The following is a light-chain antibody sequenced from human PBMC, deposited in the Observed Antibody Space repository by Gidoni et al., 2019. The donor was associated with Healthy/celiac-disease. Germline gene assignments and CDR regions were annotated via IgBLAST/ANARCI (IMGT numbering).Light chain of an antibody. CDR2: DAS. Sequence: DIVLTQSPATLSLSPGERATLSCRASQSVSSYLAWYQQKPGQAPRLLIYDASNRATGIPARFSGSGSGTDFTLTISSLEPEDFAVYYCQQRSNWPLGFGGXTKVEIK. J-gene: IGKJ4*01. CDR3: QQRSNWPLG. V-gene: IGKV3-11*01. CDR1: QSVSSY.